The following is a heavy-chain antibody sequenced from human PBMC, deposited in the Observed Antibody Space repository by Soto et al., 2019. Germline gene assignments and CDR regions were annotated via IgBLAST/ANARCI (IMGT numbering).Heavy chain of an antibody. Sequence: GGSLRLSCAASGFTFSSYAMSWVRQAPGKGLEWVSAISGSGGSTYYADSVKGRFTISRDNSKNTLYLQMNSLRAEDTAVYHCAKTEDSSSWYGKNWFDPSGQGTLVTVSS. CDR1: GFTFSSYA. J-gene: IGHJ5*02. CDR2: ISGSGGST. CDR3: AKTEDSSSWYGKNWFDP. D-gene: IGHD6-13*01. V-gene: IGHV3-23*01.